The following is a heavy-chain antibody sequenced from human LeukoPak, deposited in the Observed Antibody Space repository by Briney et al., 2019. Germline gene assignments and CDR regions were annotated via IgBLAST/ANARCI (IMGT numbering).Heavy chain of an antibody. J-gene: IGHJ4*02. V-gene: IGHV3-49*04. Sequence: GGSLRLSCTVSGFTFGDYAMSWVRQAPGKGLEWVGFIRSKAHGGTIEYAAPVKGRFTISRDDSKNIAYLQMNSLKTDDTAVYYCARDNYYDSSVYSKYYFDYWGQGTLVTVSS. D-gene: IGHD3-22*01. CDR2: IRSKAHGGTI. CDR3: ARDNYYDSSVYSKYYFDY. CDR1: GFTFGDYA.